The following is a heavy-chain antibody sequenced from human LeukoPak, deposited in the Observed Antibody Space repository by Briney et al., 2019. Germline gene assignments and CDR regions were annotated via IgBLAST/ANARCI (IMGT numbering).Heavy chain of an antibody. D-gene: IGHD6-13*01. J-gene: IGHJ6*04. Sequence: SVKVSCKASGGTFSSYAISWVRQAPGQGLEWMGGIIPIFGTANYAQKFQGRVTITADKSTGTAYVELSSLRSEDTAVYYCVKGPYSSSWYGPLYGMDVWGKGTTVTVSS. CDR2: IIPIFGTA. CDR1: GGTFSSYA. CDR3: VKGPYSSSWYGPLYGMDV. V-gene: IGHV1-69*06.